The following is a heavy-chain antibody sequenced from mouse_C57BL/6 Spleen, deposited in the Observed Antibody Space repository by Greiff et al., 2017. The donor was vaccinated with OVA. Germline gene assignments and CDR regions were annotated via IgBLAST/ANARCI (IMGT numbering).Heavy chain of an antibody. CDR1: GFTFSDYY. CDR2: INYDGSST. CDR3: ARIGNYPDY. J-gene: IGHJ2*01. V-gene: IGHV5-16*01. D-gene: IGHD2-14*01. Sequence: EVKVEESEGGLVQPGSSMKLSCTASGFTFSDYYMAWVRQVPEKGLEWVANINYDGSSTYYLDSLKSRFIISRDNAKNILYLQMSSLKSEDTATYYCARIGNYPDYWGQGTTLTVSS.